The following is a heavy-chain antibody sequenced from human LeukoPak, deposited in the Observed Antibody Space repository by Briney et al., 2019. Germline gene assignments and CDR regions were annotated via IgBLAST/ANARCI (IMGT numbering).Heavy chain of an antibody. J-gene: IGHJ4*02. CDR2: IYTSGST. V-gene: IGHV4-4*07. D-gene: IGHD6-6*01. Sequence: PSETLSLTCTVSGGSISSYYWSWIRQPAGKGLEWIGRIYTSGSTNYNPSLKSRVTISVDTSKNQFSLKLSSVTAADTAVYYCARADGYSSSSYFDYWGQGTLVTVSS. CDR1: GGSISSYY. CDR3: ARADGYSSSSYFDY.